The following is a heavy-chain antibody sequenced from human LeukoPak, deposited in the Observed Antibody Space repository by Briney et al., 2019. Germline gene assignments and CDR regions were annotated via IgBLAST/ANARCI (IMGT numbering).Heavy chain of an antibody. J-gene: IGHJ6*03. V-gene: IGHV3-21*01. CDR2: ISSSSSYI. CDR3: ARDSSTVTTRYYYYYMDV. D-gene: IGHD4-17*01. CDR1: GFTFSSYS. Sequence: PGGSLRLSCAASGFTFSSYSMNWVRQAPGKGLEWVSSISSSSSYIYYADSVKGRFTISRDNAKNSLYLQMNSLRAEDTAVYYCARDSSTVTTRYYYYYMDVWGKGTTVTVSS.